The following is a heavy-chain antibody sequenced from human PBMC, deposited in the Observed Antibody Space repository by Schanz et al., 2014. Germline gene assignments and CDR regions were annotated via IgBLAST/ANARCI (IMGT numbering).Heavy chain of an antibody. CDR1: GLHFDYHG. J-gene: IGHJ6*02. Sequence: QVQLVESGGGVVQPWRSLRLSCATFGLHFDYHGMHLVPPAPGKGLEWVANIGYDGSEEYYVDSVKGRFTISRDNSKDTLYLQMNGLTPEDTAVYYCARGRNPIQGVGMDVWGQGTLVTVSS. D-gene: IGHD3-10*01. CDR3: ARGRNPIQGVGMDV. CDR2: IGYDGSEE. V-gene: IGHV3-33*01.